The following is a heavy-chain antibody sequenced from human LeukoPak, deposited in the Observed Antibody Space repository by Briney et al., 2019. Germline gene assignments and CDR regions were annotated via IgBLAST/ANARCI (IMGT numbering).Heavy chain of an antibody. CDR1: GYTLTELS. V-gene: IGHV1-24*01. D-gene: IGHD1-26*01. Sequence: GASVKVSCKVSGYTLTELSMHWVRQAPGKGLEWMGGFDPEDGETIFAQKFQGRVTMTEDTSTDTAYMELSSLRSEDTAVHYCATYLATSNWFDPWGQGTLVTVSS. CDR2: FDPEDGET. J-gene: IGHJ5*02. CDR3: ATYLATSNWFDP.